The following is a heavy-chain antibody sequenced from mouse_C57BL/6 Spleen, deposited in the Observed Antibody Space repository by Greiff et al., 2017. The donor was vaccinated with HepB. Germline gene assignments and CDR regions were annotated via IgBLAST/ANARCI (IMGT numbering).Heavy chain of an antibody. CDR1: GFNIKDDY. D-gene: IGHD4-1*01. J-gene: IGHJ3*01. Sequence: DVQLQESGAELVRPGASVKLSCTASGFNIKDDYMHWVKQRPEQGLEWIGWIDPENGDTEYASKFQGKATITADTSSNTAYLQLSSLTSEDTAVYYCTRLGMAFFAYWGQGTLVTVSA. V-gene: IGHV14-4*01. CDR2: IDPENGDT. CDR3: TRLGMAFFAY.